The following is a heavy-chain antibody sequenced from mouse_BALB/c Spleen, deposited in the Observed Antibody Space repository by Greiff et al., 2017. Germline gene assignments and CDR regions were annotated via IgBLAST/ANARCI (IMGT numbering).Heavy chain of an antibody. Sequence: DVMVVESGGGLVQPGGSRKLSCAASGFTFSSFGMHWVRQAPEKGLEWVAYISSGSSTIYYADTVKGRFTISRDNPKNTLFLQMTSLRSEDTAMYYCASLNWDLDYWGQGTTLTVSS. CDR2: ISSGSSTI. CDR3: ASLNWDLDY. J-gene: IGHJ2*01. V-gene: IGHV5-17*02. CDR1: GFTFSSFG. D-gene: IGHD4-1*01.